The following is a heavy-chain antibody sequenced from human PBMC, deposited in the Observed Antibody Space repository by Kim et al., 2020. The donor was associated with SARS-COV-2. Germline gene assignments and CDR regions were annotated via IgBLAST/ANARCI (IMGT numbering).Heavy chain of an antibody. Sequence: SLILSFSSSLFTFIYYYIPFFLPSPWNWLEWVSYISSSSSNTNYADSVKGRFTISRDNAKNSLYLQMNSLRAEDTAVYYCARAGNRGDYDPIDYWGQGTLVTVSS. J-gene: IGHJ4*02. CDR1: LFTFIYYY. V-gene: IGHV3-11*06. D-gene: IGHD4-17*01. CDR3: ARAGNRGDYDPIDY. CDR2: ISSSSSNT.